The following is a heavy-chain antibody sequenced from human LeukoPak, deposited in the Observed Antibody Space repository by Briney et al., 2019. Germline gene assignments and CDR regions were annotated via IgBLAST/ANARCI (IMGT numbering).Heavy chain of an antibody. CDR2: ISGSSRSI. J-gene: IGHJ3*02. CDR3: AVVLYDVFDI. D-gene: IGHD2/OR15-2a*01. Sequence: PGGSLRLSCAASGLTFSSYSMNWVRQAPGKGLEWLSYISGSSRSIYYADSVKGRFTISRDNAKNSLYLQMKSLRAEDTAVYYCAVVLYDVFDIWGQGTVVTVSS. CDR1: GLTFSSYS. V-gene: IGHV3-48*01.